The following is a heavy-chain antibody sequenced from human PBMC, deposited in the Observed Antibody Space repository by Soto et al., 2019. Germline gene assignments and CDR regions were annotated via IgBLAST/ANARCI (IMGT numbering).Heavy chain of an antibody. CDR2: IYYSGST. J-gene: IGHJ6*02. D-gene: IGHD3-10*01. Sequence: NPSETLSLTCXVXGGSISSYYWSWIRQPPGKGLEWIGYIYYSGSTNYNPSLKSRVTISVDTSKNQFSLKLSSVTAADTAVYYCARFKDNHGSGSYRHYYYYGMEVWGQGTTVTVSS. CDR1: GGSISSYY. CDR3: ARFKDNHGSGSYRHYYYYGMEV. V-gene: IGHV4-59*01.